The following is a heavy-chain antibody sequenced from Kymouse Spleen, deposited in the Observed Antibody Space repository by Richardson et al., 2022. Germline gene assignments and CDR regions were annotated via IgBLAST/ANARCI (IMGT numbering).Heavy chain of an antibody. CDR2: IYHSGST. CDR3: ARDRYGYSSSWYKGTGEDYFDY. D-gene: IGHD6-13*01. Sequence: QVQLQESGPGLVKPSGTLSLTCAVSGGSISSSNWWSWVRQPPGKGLEWIGEIYHSGSTNYNPSLKSRVTISVDKSKNQFSLKLSSVTAADTAVYYCARDRYGYSSSWYKGTGEDYFDYWGQGTLVTVSS. J-gene: IGHJ4*02. V-gene: IGHV4-4*02. CDR1: GGSISSSNW.